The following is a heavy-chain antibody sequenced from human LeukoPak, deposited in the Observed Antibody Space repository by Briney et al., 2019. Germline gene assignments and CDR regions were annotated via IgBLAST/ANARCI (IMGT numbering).Heavy chain of an antibody. D-gene: IGHD3-22*01. CDR2: ISYDGTNK. CDR3: ARDVRVYDSSGLVY. Sequence: PGRSLRLSCAASGFTFSSYAMHWVRQAPGKGLERVAVISYDGTNKYYADSVKGRFTISRDNSKNTLYLQMNSLRAEDTAVYYCARDVRVYDSSGLVYWGQGTLVTVSS. J-gene: IGHJ4*02. CDR1: GFTFSSYA. V-gene: IGHV3-30-3*01.